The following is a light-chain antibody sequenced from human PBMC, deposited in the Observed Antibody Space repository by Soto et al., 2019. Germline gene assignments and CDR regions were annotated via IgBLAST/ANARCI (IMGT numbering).Light chain of an antibody. V-gene: IGKV3-20*01. CDR1: QSVSSGH. J-gene: IGKJ1*01. Sequence: DIMLKQSPGTLSLSPGERASLSCRASQSVSSGHLAWYQQKPGQAPRLLIYGASSRATGIPDRFSGSGSGTDLTLTISRLEPEDYAVYYCQQYGHSLWTFGQGTKVDIK. CDR2: GAS. CDR3: QQYGHSLWT.